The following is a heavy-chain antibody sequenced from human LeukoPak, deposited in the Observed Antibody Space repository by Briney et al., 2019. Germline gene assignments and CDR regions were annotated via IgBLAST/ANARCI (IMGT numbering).Heavy chain of an antibody. CDR1: GGTFISYA. D-gene: IGHD1-26*01. CDR2: IIPIFGTA. CDR3: AGSGGSGSYYHGDY. J-gene: IGHJ4*02. Sequence: ASVKVSCKASGGTFISYAISWVRQTPGQGLEWMGGIIPIFGTANYAQKFQGRVTITADESTSTAYMELSSLRSEDTAVYYCAGSGGSGSYYHGDYWGQGTLVTASS. V-gene: IGHV1-69*13.